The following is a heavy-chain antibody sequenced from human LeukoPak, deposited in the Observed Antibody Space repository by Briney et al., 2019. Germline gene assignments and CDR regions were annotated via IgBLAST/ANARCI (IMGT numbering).Heavy chain of an antibody. Sequence: GASVKVSCKASGYTFTSYGISWVRQAPGQGLEWMGWISAYNGNTNYAQKLQGRVTLTTDTSTSTAYMELRSLRSDDTAVYYCARERIVAGTGTFDSWGQGTLVTVSS. CDR2: ISAYNGNT. V-gene: IGHV1-18*01. CDR3: ARERIVAGTGTFDS. CDR1: GYTFTSYG. D-gene: IGHD6-19*01. J-gene: IGHJ4*02.